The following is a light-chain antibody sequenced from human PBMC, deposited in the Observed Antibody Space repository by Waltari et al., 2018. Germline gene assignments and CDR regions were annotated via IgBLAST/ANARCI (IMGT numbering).Light chain of an antibody. Sequence: QSALTQPAAVSGSPGQSSTISCTGTSSDVGGYKYVSWYQQHPGKAPKVIIYEVSTRPSGVSNRLSGSKSGNTASLTISGLQAEDEADYYCSSYTSNNTLVFGTGTKVTVL. CDR1: SSDVGGYKY. CDR2: EVS. CDR3: SSYTSNNTLV. J-gene: IGLJ1*01. V-gene: IGLV2-14*01.